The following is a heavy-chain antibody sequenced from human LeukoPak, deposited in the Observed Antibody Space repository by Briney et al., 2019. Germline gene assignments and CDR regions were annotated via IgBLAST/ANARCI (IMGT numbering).Heavy chain of an antibody. CDR1: GGSISSYY. CDR2: IYYSGST. Sequence: SETLSLTCTVSGGSISSYYWSWLRQPPGKGLEWIGYIYYSGSTNYNPSLKSRVTISVDTSKNQFSLKLSSVTAADTAVYYCARVGRDYYDSSGYYFDYWGQGTLVTVSS. D-gene: IGHD3-22*01. CDR3: ARVGRDYYDSSGYYFDY. J-gene: IGHJ4*02. V-gene: IGHV4-59*01.